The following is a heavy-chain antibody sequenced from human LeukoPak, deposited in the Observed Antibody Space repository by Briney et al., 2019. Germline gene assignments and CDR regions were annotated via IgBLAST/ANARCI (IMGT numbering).Heavy chain of an antibody. J-gene: IGHJ6*02. CDR2: INPNSGGT. CDR1: GYTFTDYY. Sequence: ASVNVSCKASGYTFTDYYIHWVRPAPGQGLEWMGWINPNSGGTNYALKFQGRVTMTRDTSISTVYMELSRLRSDDTAVYYCARVRLAGNYYDYGMDVWGQGSTVTVSS. V-gene: IGHV1-2*02. CDR3: ARVRLAGNYYDYGMDV. D-gene: IGHD6-6*01.